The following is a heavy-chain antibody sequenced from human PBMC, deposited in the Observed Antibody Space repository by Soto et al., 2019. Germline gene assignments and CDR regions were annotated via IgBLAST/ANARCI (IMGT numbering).Heavy chain of an antibody. V-gene: IGHV1-18*04. D-gene: IGHD3-22*01. CDR3: ARYDSSGPASLGWFDP. CDR2: ISAYNGNT. J-gene: IGHJ5*02. CDR1: GYTFTSYG. Sequence: QVQLVQSGAEVKKPGASVKVSCKASGYTFTSYGISWVRQAPAQGLEWMGWISAYNGNTNYAQKLQGRVTMTTDTSTSTAYMELRSLRSDDTAVYYCARYDSSGPASLGWFDPWGQGTLVTVSS.